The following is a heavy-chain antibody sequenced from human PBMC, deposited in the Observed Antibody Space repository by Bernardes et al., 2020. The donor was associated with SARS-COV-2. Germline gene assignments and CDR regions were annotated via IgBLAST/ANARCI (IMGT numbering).Heavy chain of an antibody. Sequence: GGSLRLSCAASGFTFSDYYMNWIRQAPGKGLEWVSYISNGGGRYTNYADSVKGRFTISRDVAKNSLYLQMNSLRAEDTAVYYCARESRYSSSSFILDYWGQGTLVTGSS. V-gene: IGHV3-11*06. J-gene: IGHJ4*02. CDR1: GFTFSDYY. D-gene: IGHD6-6*01. CDR2: ISNGGGRYT. CDR3: ARESRYSSSSFILDY.